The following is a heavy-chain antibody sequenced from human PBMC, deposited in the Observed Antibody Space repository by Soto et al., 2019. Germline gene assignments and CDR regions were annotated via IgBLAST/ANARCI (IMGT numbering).Heavy chain of an antibody. J-gene: IGHJ4*02. D-gene: IGHD3-22*01. Sequence: QVQLQESGPGLVKPSQTLSLTCTVSGGSISSGGYYWSWIRQHPGKGLEWIGYIYYSGSTYYNPSLKSRVTISVDTSKHQSSLKLSSVTAADTAVYYCARQYYSDSSGTLYFDYWGQGTLVTVSS. CDR2: IYYSGST. V-gene: IGHV4-31*03. CDR1: GGSISSGGYY. CDR3: ARQYYSDSSGTLYFDY.